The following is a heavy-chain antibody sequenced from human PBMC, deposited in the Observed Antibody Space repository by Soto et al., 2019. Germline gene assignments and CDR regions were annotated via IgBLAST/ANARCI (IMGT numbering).Heavy chain of an antibody. CDR2: SRSKAYVGTT. CDR3: TRVFNRWLGSYGLDV. V-gene: IGHV3-49*04. D-gene: IGHD5-12*01. Sequence: PGGSLRLSCTASGFTFGDYAMSCVRQAPGKGLEGVGFSRSKAYVGTTEYAASVKGRFTISRDDSKSIAYLQMNSLKTEDTAVYYCTRVFNRWLGSYGLDVWGQGTTVTVSS. CDR1: GFTFGDYA. J-gene: IGHJ6*02.